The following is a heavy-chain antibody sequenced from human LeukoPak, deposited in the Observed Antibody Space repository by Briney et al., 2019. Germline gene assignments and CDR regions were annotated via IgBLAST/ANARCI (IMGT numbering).Heavy chain of an antibody. CDR2: ISGSGGST. Sequence: GGSLRLSCAASGFTFSSYAMSWVRQAPGKGPEWVPAISGSGGSTYYADSVKGRFTISRDNSKNTLYLQMNSLRAEDTAVYYCAKRTTFMVRGVIDYWGQGTLVTVSS. D-gene: IGHD3-10*01. CDR1: GFTFSSYA. CDR3: AKRTTFMVRGVIDY. V-gene: IGHV3-23*01. J-gene: IGHJ4*02.